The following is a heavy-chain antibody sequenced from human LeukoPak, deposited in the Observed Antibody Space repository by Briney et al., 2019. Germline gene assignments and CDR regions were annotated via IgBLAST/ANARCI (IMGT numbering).Heavy chain of an antibody. CDR2: ISGSGDIT. CDR3: AEVVVVVTAIPNYFDY. V-gene: IGHV3-23*01. CDR1: GFTFSSYA. D-gene: IGHD2-21*02. J-gene: IGHJ4*02. Sequence: GGSLRLSCAASGFTFSSYAMSWVRQAPGKGLEWVSAISGSGDITYYADSVKGRFTISRDNAKNSLYLQMNSLRAEDTAVYYCAEVVVVVTAIPNYFDYWGQGTLVTVSS.